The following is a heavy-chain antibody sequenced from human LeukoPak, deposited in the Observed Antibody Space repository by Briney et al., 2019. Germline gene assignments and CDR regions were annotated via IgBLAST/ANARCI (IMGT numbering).Heavy chain of an antibody. J-gene: IGHJ3*01. CDR2: INDRGKNT. D-gene: IGHD3-22*01. CDR3: ARDLSYSRDDAFDL. Sequence: GGSLRLSCAASGFTFNNYGMTWFRQVPGKGLEWVSTINDRGKNTHYPDSVKGRFTISRDNSRNTLYLQMSSLRADDTAVYYCARDLSYSRDDAFDLWGQGTMVTVSS. CDR1: GFTFNNYG. V-gene: IGHV3-23*01.